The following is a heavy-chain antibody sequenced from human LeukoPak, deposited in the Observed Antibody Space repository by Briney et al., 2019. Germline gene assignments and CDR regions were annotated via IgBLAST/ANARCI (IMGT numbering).Heavy chain of an antibody. CDR2: LYYTGST. Sequence: SETLSLTCTVSDGSISSNSYYWSWIRQPPGKGLEWIGSLYYTGSTYYNPSLKSRVTISVDTSKNQFSLKLSSVTAADTAVYYCARAPFLGSSWYFGGGFDYWGQGTLVTVSS. D-gene: IGHD6-13*01. CDR3: ARAPFLGSSWYFGGGFDY. CDR1: DGSISSNSYY. J-gene: IGHJ4*02. V-gene: IGHV4-39*07.